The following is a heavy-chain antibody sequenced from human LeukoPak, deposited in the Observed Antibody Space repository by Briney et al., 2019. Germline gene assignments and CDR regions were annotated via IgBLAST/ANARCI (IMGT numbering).Heavy chain of an antibody. J-gene: IGHJ5*02. CDR1: GFSFSRYW. CDR2: IKQDGSEK. V-gene: IGHV3-7*01. Sequence: GGSLRLSCAASGFSFSRYWMSWVRQAPGKGLEWVANIKQDGSEKNYVESVKGRFTISRDNAKNSLYLQTNSLRAEDTAVYYCARIAVAGLNWFDPWGQGTLVTVSS. CDR3: ARIAVAGLNWFDP. D-gene: IGHD6-19*01.